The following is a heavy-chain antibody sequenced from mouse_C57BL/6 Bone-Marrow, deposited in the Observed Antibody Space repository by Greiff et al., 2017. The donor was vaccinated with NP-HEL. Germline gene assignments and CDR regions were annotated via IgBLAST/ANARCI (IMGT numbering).Heavy chain of an antibody. D-gene: IGHD1-1*01. CDR3: ARWATVVATPYWYFDV. CDR1: GYTFTSYT. V-gene: IGHV1-4*01. J-gene: IGHJ1*03. CDR2: INPSSGYT. Sequence: VQLQESGAELARPGASVKMSCKASGYTFTSYTMHWVKQRPGQGLEWIGNINPSSGYTKYNQKFKDKATLTADKSSSTAYMQLSSLTSEDSAVYYCARWATVVATPYWYFDVWGTGTTVTVSS.